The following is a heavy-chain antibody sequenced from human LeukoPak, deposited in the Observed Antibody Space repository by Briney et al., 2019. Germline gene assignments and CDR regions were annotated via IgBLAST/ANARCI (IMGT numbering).Heavy chain of an antibody. J-gene: IGHJ4*02. D-gene: IGHD6-19*01. CDR1: GFTFSSYA. Sequence: GGSLRLSCAATGFTFSSYAMSWVRQAPGKGLEWVSAISGSGDSTYYADSVKGRFTISRDNSKSTLCLQMNSLRAEDTAIYYCAKDAFGSGCHHDYWGQGTLVTVSS. V-gene: IGHV3-23*01. CDR3: AKDAFGSGCHHDY. CDR2: ISGSGDST.